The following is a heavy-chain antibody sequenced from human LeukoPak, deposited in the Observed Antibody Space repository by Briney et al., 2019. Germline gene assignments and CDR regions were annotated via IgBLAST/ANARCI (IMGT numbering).Heavy chain of an antibody. CDR1: GFTFNSYS. J-gene: IGHJ4*02. Sequence: GGSLRLSCAASGFTFNSYSMNWVRQAPGKGLEWVSSISGSNSYIYYADSMKGRFTISRDNAKNSLYLQMNSLRVEDTAVYYCARHRTASDYWGQGTLVTVSS. CDR3: ARHRTASDY. V-gene: IGHV3-21*01. CDR2: ISGSNSYI. D-gene: IGHD3-16*02.